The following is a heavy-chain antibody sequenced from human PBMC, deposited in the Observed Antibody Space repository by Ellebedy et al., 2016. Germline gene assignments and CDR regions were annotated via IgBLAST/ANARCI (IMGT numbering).Heavy chain of an antibody. CDR2: ISYDGSNK. CDR1: GFTFSSYA. CDR3: ARDLSIAAAGTAFDY. Sequence: GGSLRLXXAASGFTFSSYAMHWVRQAPGKGLEWVAVISYDGSNKYYADSVKGRFTISRDNSKNTLYLQMNSLRAEDTAVYYCARDLSIAAAGTAFDYWGQGTLVTVSS. J-gene: IGHJ4*02. D-gene: IGHD6-13*01. V-gene: IGHV3-30-3*01.